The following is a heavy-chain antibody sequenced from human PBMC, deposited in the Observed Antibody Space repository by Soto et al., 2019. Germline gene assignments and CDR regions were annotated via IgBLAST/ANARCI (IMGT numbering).Heavy chain of an antibody. J-gene: IGHJ4*02. Sequence: PSETLSLTCTVSGGSISSGGYYWSWIRQHPGKGLEWIGYIYYSGSTYYNPSLKSRVTISVDTSKNQFSLKLSSVTAADTAVYYCARSGMIVGTRYFDYWGQGTLVTVSS. CDR1: GGSISSGGYY. CDR2: IYYSGST. CDR3: ARSGMIVGTRYFDY. D-gene: IGHD3-22*01. V-gene: IGHV4-31*03.